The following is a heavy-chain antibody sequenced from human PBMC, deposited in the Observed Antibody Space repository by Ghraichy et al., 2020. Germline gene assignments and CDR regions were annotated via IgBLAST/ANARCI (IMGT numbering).Heavy chain of an antibody. V-gene: IGHV4-59*03. Sequence: SETLSLTCSVTGGTISSYFWTWVRQPPGKSLEWVGHISHTGATDYNPSLKTPVTISIDTSKMQFSLQLTSVTAADTAMYYCAATIGATPPRTWGPGILVTVS. D-gene: IGHD1-26*01. CDR2: ISHTGAT. J-gene: IGHJ5*01. CDR1: GGTISSYF. CDR3: AATIGATPPRT.